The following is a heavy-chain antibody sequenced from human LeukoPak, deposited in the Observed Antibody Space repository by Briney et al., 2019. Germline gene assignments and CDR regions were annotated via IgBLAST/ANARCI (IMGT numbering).Heavy chain of an antibody. D-gene: IGHD5-24*01. CDR2: ISDGGSIT. CDR3: AKSGYNRFDY. CDR1: GFTFSDYG. Sequence: GGSLRLSCAASGFTFSDYGMSWVRQAPGKGLEWVSTISDGGSITYYADSVKGRFTISRDNSKNTLYLQMNSLRVEDTAVYYCAKSGYNRFDYWGQGTLVTVSS. V-gene: IGHV3-23*01. J-gene: IGHJ4*02.